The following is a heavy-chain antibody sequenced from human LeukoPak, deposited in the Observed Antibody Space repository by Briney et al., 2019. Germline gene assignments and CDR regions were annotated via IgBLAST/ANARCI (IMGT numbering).Heavy chain of an antibody. CDR1: GGTFSSYA. CDR3: AREASPTYDSSGYAPER. J-gene: IGHJ4*02. D-gene: IGHD3-22*01. Sequence: SVKVSCKASGGTFSSYAISWVRQAPGQGLEWMGGIIPIFGTANYAQKFQGRVTITADESTSTAYMELSSLRSEDTAVYCCAREASPTYDSSGYAPERWGQGTLVTVSS. CDR2: IIPIFGTA. V-gene: IGHV1-69*13.